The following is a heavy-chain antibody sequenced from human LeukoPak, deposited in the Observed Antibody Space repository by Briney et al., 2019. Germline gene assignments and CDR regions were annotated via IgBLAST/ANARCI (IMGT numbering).Heavy chain of an antibody. D-gene: IGHD3-16*02. CDR2: IWHDGSHK. CDR1: GFAFNTYA. J-gene: IGHJ4*02. Sequence: PGGSLRLSCEASGFAFNTYAMNWVRQAPGKGLEWVTLIWHDGSHKFYIDSVRGRFTISRDNSKNTVYLQMNGLRAEDTAVYYCAREIFVSGSYPGYWGQGTLVAVSS. CDR3: AREIFVSGSYPGY. V-gene: IGHV3-33*01.